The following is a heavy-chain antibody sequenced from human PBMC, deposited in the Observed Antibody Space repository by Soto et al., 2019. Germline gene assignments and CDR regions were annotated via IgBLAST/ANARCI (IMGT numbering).Heavy chain of an antibody. J-gene: IGHJ5*02. D-gene: IGHD3-3*01. CDR2: IIPIFGTA. CDR3: ARITIFGVVTSLVGWFDP. CDR1: GVTFSSYA. Sequence: GASVKGSCKASGVTFSSYAISWVRQAPGQGLEWMGGIIPIFGTANYAQKFQGRVTITADESTSTAYMELSSLRSEDTAVYYCARITIFGVVTSLVGWFDPWGQGTLVTVSS. V-gene: IGHV1-69*13.